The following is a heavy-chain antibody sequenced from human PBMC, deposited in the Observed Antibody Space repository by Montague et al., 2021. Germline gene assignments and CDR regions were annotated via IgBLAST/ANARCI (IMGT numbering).Heavy chain of an antibody. J-gene: IGHJ6*03. CDR3: AGERDRYYYTDI. V-gene: IGHV4-38-2*02. CDR2: VSHGGRT. CDR1: RSLINSDYY. Sequence: SETLSLTCTVSRSLINSDYYWGWIRQPPGKGLEWMGSVSHGGRTHYNPSLKSRVTISVDTSNNHFSLKLSSATAADTAMYYCAGERDRYYYTDIWAKGPRSPSL.